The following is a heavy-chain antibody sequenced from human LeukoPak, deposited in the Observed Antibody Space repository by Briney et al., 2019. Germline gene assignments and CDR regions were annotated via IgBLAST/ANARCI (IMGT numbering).Heavy chain of an antibody. D-gene: IGHD3-16*01. CDR1: GGSISSGGYY. V-gene: IGHV4-30-2*01. CDR3: AREYGYYVWGSSSQLDY. J-gene: IGHJ4*02. Sequence: SETLSLTCTVSGGSISSGGYYWSWIRQPPGTGLGRIGYIYLSWVTDYNPSRKSRVTISVDRSKTLSTLNLSSVTAADTAVYCCAREYGYYVWGSSSQLDYWDRGTLVTVSA. CDR2: IYLSWVT.